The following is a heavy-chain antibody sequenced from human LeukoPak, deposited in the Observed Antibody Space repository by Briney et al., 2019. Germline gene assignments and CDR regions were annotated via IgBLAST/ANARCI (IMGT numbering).Heavy chain of an antibody. J-gene: IGHJ4*02. CDR2: IYYSGST. CDR3: ARGTRPAAPFDY. Sequence: SETLSLTCTVSGGPISSYYWSWIRQPPGKGLEWIGYIYYSGSTNYNPSLKSRVTISVDTSKNQFSLKLSSVTAADTAVYYCARGTRPAAPFDYWGQGTLVTVSS. V-gene: IGHV4-59*01. CDR1: GGPISSYY. D-gene: IGHD2-2*01.